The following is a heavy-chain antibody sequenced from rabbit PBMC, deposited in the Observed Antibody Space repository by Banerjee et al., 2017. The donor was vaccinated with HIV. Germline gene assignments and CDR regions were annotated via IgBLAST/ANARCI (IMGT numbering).Heavy chain of an antibody. CDR3: ARDPLYEGYAGYGYTFNL. CDR1: GFSFSYYW. CDR2: IDTGTGSA. D-gene: IGHD7-1*01. Sequence: QEQLVESGGGLVQPEGSLTLTCTASGFSFSYYWMSWVRRAPGKGLEWIGNIDTGTGSAYDASWAKGRFTISKTSSTTVTLQMTSLTAADTATYFCARDPLYEGYAGYGYTFNLWGQGTLVT. V-gene: IGHV1S45*01. J-gene: IGHJ4*01.